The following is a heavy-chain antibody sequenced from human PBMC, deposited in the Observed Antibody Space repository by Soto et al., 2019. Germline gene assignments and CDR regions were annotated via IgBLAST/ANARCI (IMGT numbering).Heavy chain of an antibody. CDR3: ARTHSSGWYRRRYYGMDV. V-gene: IGHV4-4*02. J-gene: IGHJ6*02. Sequence: SETRSLTCAVSGGSISSSNWWSWVRQPPGKGLEWIGEIYHSGSTNYNPSLKSRVTISVDKSKNQFSLKLSSVTAADTAVYYCARTHSSGWYRRRYYGMDVWGQGTTVTVSS. CDR1: GGSISSSNW. D-gene: IGHD6-19*01. CDR2: IYHSGST.